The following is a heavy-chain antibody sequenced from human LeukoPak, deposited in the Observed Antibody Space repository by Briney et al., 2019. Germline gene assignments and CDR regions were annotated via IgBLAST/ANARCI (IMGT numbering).Heavy chain of an antibody. Sequence: SETLSLTCTVSGGSISRSRDYWGWIRQPPGTGLEWIGSIYYSGSTYYNPSLKSRVTISVDTSKNQFSLKLSSVTAADTAVYYCARGPLRIVGANDDAFDIWGQGTMVTVSS. CDR3: ARGPLRIVGANDDAFDI. CDR2: IYYSGST. J-gene: IGHJ3*02. D-gene: IGHD1-26*01. CDR1: GGSISRSRDY. V-gene: IGHV4-39*07.